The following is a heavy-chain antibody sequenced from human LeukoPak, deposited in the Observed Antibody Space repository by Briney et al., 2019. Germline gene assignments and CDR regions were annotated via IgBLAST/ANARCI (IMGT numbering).Heavy chain of an antibody. CDR1: GGSISNKY. J-gene: IGHJ5*02. V-gene: IGHV4-59*12. D-gene: IGHD1-26*01. CDR3: ARDKTSTWEYNWFDP. CDR2: IYYSGST. Sequence: SETLSLTCTVSGGSISNKYWSWIRQPPGKGLEWIGYIYYSGSTSYNPSLRSRVTISVDTSKNQFSLKLSSVTAADTAVYYCARDKTSTWEYNWFDPWGQGTLVTVSS.